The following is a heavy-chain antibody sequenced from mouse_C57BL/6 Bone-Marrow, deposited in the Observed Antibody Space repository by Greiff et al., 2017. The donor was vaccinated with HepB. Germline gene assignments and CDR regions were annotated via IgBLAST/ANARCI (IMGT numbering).Heavy chain of an antibody. V-gene: IGHV1-15*01. CDR1: GYTFTDYE. CDR2: IDPETGGT. Sequence: QVQLQQSGAELVRPGASVTLSCKASGYTFTDYEMHWVKQTPVHGLEWIGAIDPETGGTAYNQKFKGKAILTADKSSSTAYMELRSLTSEDSAVYYCTRDGGWLPHFDYWGQGTTLTVSS. D-gene: IGHD2-3*01. J-gene: IGHJ2*01. CDR3: TRDGGWLPHFDY.